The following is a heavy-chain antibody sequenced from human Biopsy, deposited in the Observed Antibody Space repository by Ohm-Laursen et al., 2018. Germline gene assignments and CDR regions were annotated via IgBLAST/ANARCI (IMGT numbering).Heavy chain of an antibody. D-gene: IGHD7-27*01. J-gene: IGHJ4*02. V-gene: IGHV4-59*01. CDR3: ARLTGDPSY. CDR2: IYYTGHT. Sequence: GTLSLTCPVSGGSIKSYYWNWIRQSPGKGLEWVGFIYYTGHTNYNPSLKSRATISVDTSKNQFSLKVISVTAADTAVYYCARLTGDPSYWGQGILVTVSS. CDR1: GGSIKSYY.